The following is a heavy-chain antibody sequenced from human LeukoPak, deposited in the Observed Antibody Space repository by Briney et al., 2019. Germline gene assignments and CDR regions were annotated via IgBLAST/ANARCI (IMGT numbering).Heavy chain of an antibody. CDR3: ATGLTGTLYYFDY. J-gene: IGHJ4*02. Sequence: QSGGSLRLSCAASGFTFSSYAMSWVRQAPGKGLEWVSAISGSGGSTYYADSVKGRFTISRDNSKNTLYLQMNSLRAEDTAVYYCATGLTGTLYYFDYWGQGTLVTVSS. CDR2: ISGSGGST. V-gene: IGHV3-23*01. CDR1: GFTFSSYA. D-gene: IGHD7-27*01.